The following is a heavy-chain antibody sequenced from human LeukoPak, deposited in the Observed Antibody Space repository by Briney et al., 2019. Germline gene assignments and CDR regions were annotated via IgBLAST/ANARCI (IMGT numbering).Heavy chain of an antibody. CDR2: IKQDGSDK. D-gene: IGHD6-13*01. Sequence: GGSLRLSCAASDFTFSDYWMSWVRQAPGKGLEWVANIKQDGSDKNYVGSVKGRFTISRDNANNSLFLQMNSLRAEDTAVYYCAREGTASGELDYWGQGTLVTVSS. CDR1: DFTFSDYW. V-gene: IGHV3-7*01. J-gene: IGHJ4*02. CDR3: AREGTASGELDY.